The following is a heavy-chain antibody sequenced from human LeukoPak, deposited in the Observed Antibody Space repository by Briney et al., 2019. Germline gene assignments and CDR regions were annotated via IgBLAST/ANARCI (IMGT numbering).Heavy chain of an antibody. J-gene: IGHJ4*02. V-gene: IGHV4-34*01. CDR1: GESFNDYY. Sequence: KPSETLSLTCAVYGESFNDYYWSWIRQPPGKGLEWIGEINHRGRTNYNPSLKSRVTISVDRSKNQFSLNLSSVTAADTAVYYCTRGSLPSSFFDYWGQGTLVTVSS. D-gene: IGHD6-6*01. CDR3: TRGSLPSSFFDY. CDR2: INHRGRT.